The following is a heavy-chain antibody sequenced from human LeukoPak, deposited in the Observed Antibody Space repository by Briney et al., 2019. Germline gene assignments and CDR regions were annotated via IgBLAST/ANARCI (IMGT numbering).Heavy chain of an antibody. J-gene: IGHJ4*02. CDR1: GFTFSDAW. Sequence: GGSLRLSCAASGFTFSDAWMSWVRQAPGKGLEWVGRIKTKSDGGTKDYPASVKGRFSISRDDSKNILYLQMNSLKIEDTAVYYCSSHDYPPFDCWGQGTLVTVSS. V-gene: IGHV3-15*01. CDR2: IKTKSDGGTK. CDR3: SSHDYPPFDC. D-gene: IGHD4/OR15-4a*01.